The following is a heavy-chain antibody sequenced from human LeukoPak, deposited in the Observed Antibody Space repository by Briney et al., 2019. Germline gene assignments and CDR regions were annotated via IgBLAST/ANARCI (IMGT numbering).Heavy chain of an antibody. CDR3: ARDGVAVATSGAFDI. CDR1: GFTFSSNW. CDR2: IKQDGSET. Sequence: GGSLRLSCAASGFTFSSNWMSWVRQAPGKGLEWVSNIKQDGSETSYVDSRKGRFTISRDNAKNSLYLQMNSLRAEDTAVYYCARDGVAVATSGAFDIWGQGTMVTVSS. J-gene: IGHJ3*02. V-gene: IGHV3-7*01. D-gene: IGHD6-19*01.